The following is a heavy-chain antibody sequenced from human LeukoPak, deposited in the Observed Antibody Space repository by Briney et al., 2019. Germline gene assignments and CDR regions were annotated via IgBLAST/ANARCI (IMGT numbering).Heavy chain of an antibody. CDR1: GFTFSSYI. CDR2: ISSSTTYI. J-gene: IGHJ4*02. CDR3: ARDHYGSSGYYYFDY. V-gene: IGHV3-21*01. D-gene: IGHD3-22*01. Sequence: GGSLRLSCAASGFTFSSYILNWVRQAPGKGLEWVSSISSSTTYIYYADSVKGRFTISRDNAKNSLYLQMNSLGAEDTAVYYCARDHYGSSGYYYFDYWGQGTLVTVSS.